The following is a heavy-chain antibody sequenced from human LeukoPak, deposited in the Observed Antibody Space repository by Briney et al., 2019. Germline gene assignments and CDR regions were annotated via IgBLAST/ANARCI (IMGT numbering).Heavy chain of an antibody. D-gene: IGHD3-22*01. CDR3: VRGNYDNRGYSNAFGI. Sequence: SGTLSLTCTVSGASISSSYWSWVRQPPGKRLEWIGFIYYNGNTNSNPSLKSRVTISADTSKNQFSLKLTSVTAADIAVYYCVRGNYDNRGYSNAFGIWGQGAMVTVSS. J-gene: IGHJ3*02. V-gene: IGHV4-59*01. CDR1: GASISSSY. CDR2: IYYNGNT.